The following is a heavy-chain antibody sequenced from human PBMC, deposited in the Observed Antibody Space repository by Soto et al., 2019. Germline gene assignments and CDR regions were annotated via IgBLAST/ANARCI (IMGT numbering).Heavy chain of an antibody. Sequence: GGSLRLSCAASGFTVISNYMIWGRHSQGKGLEWVSVIYSGGSTYYADYVTGRFTISRDKYKNTLYLQLNSLKAEDTAVYYCARERDSSGYYAFDIWGQGTMVTVSS. V-gene: IGHV3-53*01. CDR3: ARERDSSGYYAFDI. CDR1: GFTVISNY. J-gene: IGHJ3*02. D-gene: IGHD3-22*01. CDR2: IYSGGST.